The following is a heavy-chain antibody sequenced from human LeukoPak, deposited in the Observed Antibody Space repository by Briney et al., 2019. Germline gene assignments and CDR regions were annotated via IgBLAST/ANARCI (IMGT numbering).Heavy chain of an antibody. CDR1: GGTFSSYA. Sequence: ASVKVSCKASGGTFSSYAISWVRQAPGQGLEWMGGINPNSGGTNYAQKFQGRVTMTRDTSISTAYMELSRLRSDDTAVYYCASSGAVPGYWGQGTLVTVSS. J-gene: IGHJ4*02. V-gene: IGHV1-2*02. D-gene: IGHD2-2*01. CDR2: INPNSGGT. CDR3: ASSGAVPGY.